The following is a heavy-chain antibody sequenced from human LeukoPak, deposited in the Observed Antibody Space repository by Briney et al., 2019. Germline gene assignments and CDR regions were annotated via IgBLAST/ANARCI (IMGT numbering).Heavy chain of an antibody. Sequence: SQTLSLTCAISGDSVSSNSAAWNWIRQSPSRGLEWLGRTYYRSKWYNDYVVSVKSRITIIPDTSKNQFSLQLNSVTPEDTAVYYCTRGGYNFWSGLYYYYMDVWGEGTTITVSS. CDR1: GDSVSSNSAA. J-gene: IGHJ6*03. CDR2: TYYRSKWYN. D-gene: IGHD3-3*01. V-gene: IGHV6-1*01. CDR3: TRGGYNFWSGLYYYYMDV.